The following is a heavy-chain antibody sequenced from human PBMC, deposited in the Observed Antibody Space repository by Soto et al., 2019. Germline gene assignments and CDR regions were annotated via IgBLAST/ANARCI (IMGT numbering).Heavy chain of an antibody. CDR2: ISGSGGST. J-gene: IGHJ4*02. CDR3: AKGYSSSWFQIGYYFDY. D-gene: IGHD6-13*01. Sequence: EVQLLESGGGLVQPGGSLRLSCAASGFTFSSYAMSWVRQAPGKGLEWVSAISGSGGSTYYADSVKGRFTISRDNSKNTLYLQMNSVRAEDTAVYYCAKGYSSSWFQIGYYFDYWGQGTLVTVSS. V-gene: IGHV3-23*01. CDR1: GFTFSSYA.